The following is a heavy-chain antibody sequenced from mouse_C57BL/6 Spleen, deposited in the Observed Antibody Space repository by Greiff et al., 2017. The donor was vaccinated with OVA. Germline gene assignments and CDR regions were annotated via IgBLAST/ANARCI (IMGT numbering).Heavy chain of an antibody. V-gene: IGHV2-2*01. Sequence: QVQLQQSGPGLVQPSQSLSITCTVSGFSLTSYGVHWVRQSPGKGLEWLGVIWSGGSTDYNAAFISRLSISKDNSKSQFFFKMNSLQADDTSIDYCARAGLGYVPFAYWGQGTLVTVSA. CDR3: ARAGLGYVPFAY. J-gene: IGHJ3*01. CDR2: IWSGGST. D-gene: IGHD2-2*01. CDR1: GFSLTSYG.